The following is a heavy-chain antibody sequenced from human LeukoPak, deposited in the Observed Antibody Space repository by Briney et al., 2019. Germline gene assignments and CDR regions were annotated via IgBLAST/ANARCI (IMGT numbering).Heavy chain of an antibody. CDR2: INTNTGNP. V-gene: IGHV7-4-1*02. CDR3: ASNMIVVESDAFDI. J-gene: IGHJ3*02. Sequence: ASVKVSCKASGGTFSSYAISWVRQAPGQGLEWMGWINTNTGNPTYAQGFTGRFVFSLDTSVSTAYLQISSLKAEDTAVYYCASNMIVVESDAFDIWGQGTMVTVSS. CDR1: GGTFSSYA. D-gene: IGHD3-22*01.